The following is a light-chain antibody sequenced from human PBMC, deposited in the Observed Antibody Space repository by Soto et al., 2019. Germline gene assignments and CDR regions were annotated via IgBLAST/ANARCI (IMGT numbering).Light chain of an antibody. V-gene: IGLV1-44*01. Sequence: QTVVTQPPSASGTPGQRVTLSCSGSSSNIGSHPVNWYQQLPGAAPKLLIYSDNQRPSGVPDRFSGSRSGTSASLAISGLQSEDEADYYCAAWDNSLNGRVEFGGGTKVTVL. J-gene: IGLJ2*01. CDR3: AAWDNSLNGRVE. CDR1: SSNIGSHP. CDR2: SDN.